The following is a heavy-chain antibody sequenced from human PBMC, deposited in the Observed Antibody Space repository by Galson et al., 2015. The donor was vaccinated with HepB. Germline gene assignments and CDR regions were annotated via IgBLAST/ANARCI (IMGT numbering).Heavy chain of an antibody. J-gene: IGHJ6*03. D-gene: IGHD3-10*01. CDR2: ISAYNGNT. V-gene: IGHV1-18*01. CDR3: ARGRGVGPYYYYYMDV. Sequence: SVKVSCKASGYTFTSYGISWVRQAPGQGLEWMGWISAYNGNTNYAQKLQGRVTMTTDTSTSTAYMELRSLRSDDTDVYYCARGRGVGPYYYYYMDVWGKGTTVTVSS. CDR1: GYTFTSYG.